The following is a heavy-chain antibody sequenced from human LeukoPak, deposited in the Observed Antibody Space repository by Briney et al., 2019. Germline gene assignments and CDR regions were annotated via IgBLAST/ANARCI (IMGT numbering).Heavy chain of an antibody. Sequence: SVTVSFKASGGTFISYAITWVRQAPGKGLEWMGGIIPMINTPKYAQKFQGRVSITADESTSTGYMEVSSLRSEDTAVYYCAIFQGTYGDNENDYWGQGTLVTVSS. J-gene: IGHJ4*02. D-gene: IGHD4-17*01. CDR2: IIPMINTP. CDR1: GGTFISYA. CDR3: AIFQGTYGDNENDY. V-gene: IGHV1-69*13.